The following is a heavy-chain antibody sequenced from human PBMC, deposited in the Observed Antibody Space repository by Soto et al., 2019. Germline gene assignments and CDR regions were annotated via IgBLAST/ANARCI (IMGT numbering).Heavy chain of an antibody. D-gene: IGHD2-8*01. CDR2: ISAYNGNT. CDR3: ARDKDVLMVYAIQPDY. CDR1: GYTFTSYG. Sequence: ASVKVSCKASGYTFTSYGISWVRQAPGQGLEWMGWISAYNGNTNYAQKLQGRVTMTTDTSTSTAYMELRSLRSDDTAVYYCARDKDVLMVYAIQPDYWGQATLVTVSS. J-gene: IGHJ4*02. V-gene: IGHV1-18*01.